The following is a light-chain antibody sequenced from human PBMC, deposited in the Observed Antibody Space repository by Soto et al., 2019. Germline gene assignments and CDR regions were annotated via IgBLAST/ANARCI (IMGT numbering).Light chain of an antibody. CDR2: WAS. Sequence: DIVMTQSPDSLAVSLGERATINCKSSQSVLYSSNNENYLAWYQQKPGQPPKLLIYWASTRESGVPDRFSGSGSGTDFTLTISSLQAEDAAVYYCQQYYSTPPTFGPGTKVDI. CDR3: QQYYSTPPT. V-gene: IGKV4-1*01. J-gene: IGKJ3*01. CDR1: QSVLYSSNNENY.